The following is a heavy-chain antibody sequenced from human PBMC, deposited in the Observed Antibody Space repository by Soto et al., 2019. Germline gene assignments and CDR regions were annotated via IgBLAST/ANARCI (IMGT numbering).Heavy chain of an antibody. Sequence: SDTLSLTCTVSGGSISNSNYYWGWLRQPPGKGLEWIGSIYYSGYTSYNPSLKSRVTVSVDTSRNQFSLNLSSVTAADTAVYYCARQFRDAYTALAFWGRGTLVTVS. CDR3: ARQFRDAYTALAF. D-gene: IGHD2-2*01. CDR1: GGSISNSNYY. V-gene: IGHV4-39*01. CDR2: IYYSGYT. J-gene: IGHJ4*02.